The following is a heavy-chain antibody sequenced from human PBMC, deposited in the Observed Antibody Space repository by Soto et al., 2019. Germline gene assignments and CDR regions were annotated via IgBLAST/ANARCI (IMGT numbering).Heavy chain of an antibody. J-gene: IGHJ6*02. CDR3: VRGLRYSGMDV. CDR2: IDHSGST. Sequence: LYLTCAVNGGSFSAYYWTWIRQPPGRGLEWIGEIDHSGSTNYNPSLESRVTISIDTAKNRFSLNVTSVTAADTAVYYCVRGLRYSGMDVWGQGTTVTVSS. V-gene: IGHV4-34*01. D-gene: IGHD2-15*01. CDR1: GGSFSAYY.